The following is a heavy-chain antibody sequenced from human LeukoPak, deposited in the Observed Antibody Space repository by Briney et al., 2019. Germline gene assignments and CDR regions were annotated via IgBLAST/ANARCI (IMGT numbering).Heavy chain of an antibody. CDR2: ISGSGGST. V-gene: IGHV3-23*01. Sequence: GGSPRLSCAASGFTFSSYAMSWVRQAPGKGLEWVSAISGSGGSTYYADSVKGRFTISRDNSKNTLYLQMNSLRAEDTAAYYCAKERRYFDWLLSSSALDYWGQGTLVTVSS. D-gene: IGHD3-9*01. CDR1: GFTFSSYA. J-gene: IGHJ4*02. CDR3: AKERRYFDWLLSSSALDY.